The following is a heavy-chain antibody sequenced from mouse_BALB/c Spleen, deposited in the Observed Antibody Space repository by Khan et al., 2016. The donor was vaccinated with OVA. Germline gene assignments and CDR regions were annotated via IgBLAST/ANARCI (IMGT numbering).Heavy chain of an antibody. Sequence: VQLKESGPELVKPGASMKMSCKASGYSFTGYTMNWVKQSHVKNLEWIGLINPYNGGTAYNQKFRGKATLTVDKSSNTAYMELLSRTSEDSAVYYCVRSASYGDYVEAWFAYWGQGTLVTVAA. CDR3: VRSASYGDYVEAWFAY. D-gene: IGHD2-13*01. J-gene: IGHJ3*01. V-gene: IGHV1-37*01. CDR2: INPYNGGT. CDR1: GYSFTGYT.